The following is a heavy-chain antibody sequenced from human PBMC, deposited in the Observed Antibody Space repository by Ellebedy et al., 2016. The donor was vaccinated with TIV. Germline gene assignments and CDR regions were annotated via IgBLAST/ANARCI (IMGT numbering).Heavy chain of an antibody. CDR2: IYYSGST. CDR1: GGSMSNITYY. D-gene: IGHD1-26*01. J-gene: IGHJ4*02. Sequence: MPSETLSLTCTVSGGSMSNITYYRVCIRQPPGKGLEWIGRIYYSGSTFYNPSLKSRLTISIETSKNQFSLKLSSVTAADTAVYYCAKGVGDYWGQGILVTVSS. CDR3: AKGVGDY. V-gene: IGHV4-39*07.